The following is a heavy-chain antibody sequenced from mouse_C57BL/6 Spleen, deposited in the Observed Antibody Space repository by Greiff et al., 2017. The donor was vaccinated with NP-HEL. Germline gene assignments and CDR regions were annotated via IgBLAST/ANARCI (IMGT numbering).Heavy chain of an antibody. CDR1: GYTFTSYW. J-gene: IGHJ4*01. V-gene: IGHV1-7*01. CDR2: INPSSGYT. CDR3: ASRLEMDMDY. Sequence: QVHVKQSGAELAKPGASVKLSCKASGYTFTSYWMHWVKQRPGQGLEWIGYINPSSGYTKYNQKFKDKATLTADKSSSTAYMQLSSLTYEDSAVYYCASRLEMDMDYWGQGTSVTVSS. D-gene: IGHD2-3*01.